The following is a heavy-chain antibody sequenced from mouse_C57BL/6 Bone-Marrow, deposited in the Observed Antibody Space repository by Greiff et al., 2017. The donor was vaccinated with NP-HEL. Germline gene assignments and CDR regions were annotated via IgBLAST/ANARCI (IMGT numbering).Heavy chain of an antibody. Sequence: VQLQQSGAELVKPGASVKISCKASGYAFSSYWMNWVKQRPGKGLEWIGQIYPGDGDTNYNGKFKGKATLTAVKSSSTAYMQLSSLTSEDSAVYFCARYYGSSYYFDYWGQGTTLTVSS. V-gene: IGHV1-80*01. D-gene: IGHD1-1*01. CDR2: IYPGDGDT. CDR1: GYAFSSYW. CDR3: ARYYGSSYYFDY. J-gene: IGHJ2*01.